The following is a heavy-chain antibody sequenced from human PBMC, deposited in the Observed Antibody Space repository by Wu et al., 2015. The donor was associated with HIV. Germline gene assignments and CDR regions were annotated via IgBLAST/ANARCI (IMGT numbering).Heavy chain of an antibody. CDR2: IVPILGIT. V-gene: IGHV1-69*04. D-gene: IGHD3-22*01. CDR3: ATERTVAITHFDS. CDR1: GDTFNFYA. J-gene: IGHJ4*02. Sequence: QAQLVQFGDEVKKPGSSVKVSCKTSGDTFNFYALNWVRQAPGQGLEWMGRIVPILGITNFAQIFQGRFTMTADRFTNTAYMELSSLRSDDTAVYYCATERTVAITHFDSWDQGTLVTVSS.